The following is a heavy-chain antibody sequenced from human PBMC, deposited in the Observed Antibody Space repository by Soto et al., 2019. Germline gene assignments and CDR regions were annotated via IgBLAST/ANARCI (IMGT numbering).Heavy chain of an antibody. D-gene: IGHD6-6*01. Sequence: PSETLSLTCTVSGGSISSYYWSWIRQPPGKGLEWIGYIYYSGSTNYNPSLKSRVTISVDTSKNQFSLKLSSVTAADTAVYYCARGSSSLGWFDPWGQGTLVTVSS. CDR3: ARGSSSLGWFDP. CDR2: IYYSGST. V-gene: IGHV4-59*01. J-gene: IGHJ5*02. CDR1: GGSISSYY.